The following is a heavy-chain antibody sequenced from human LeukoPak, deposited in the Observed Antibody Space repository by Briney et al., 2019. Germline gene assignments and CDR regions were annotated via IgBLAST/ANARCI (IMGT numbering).Heavy chain of an antibody. CDR3: ARDGPVRRSGRGYYFDY. V-gene: IGHV3-48*01. Sequence: GGSLRLSCAASGFTFSSYSMNWVRQAPGKGLEWVSYISSSNSTIYYADSVKGRFTISRDNAKNSLYLQMNSLRAEDTAVYYCARDGPVRRSGRGYYFDYWGQGTLVTVSS. CDR2: ISSSNSTI. D-gene: IGHD3-10*01. CDR1: GFTFSSYS. J-gene: IGHJ4*02.